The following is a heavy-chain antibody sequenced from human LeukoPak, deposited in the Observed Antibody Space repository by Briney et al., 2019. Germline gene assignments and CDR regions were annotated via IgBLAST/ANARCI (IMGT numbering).Heavy chain of an antibody. CDR2: ISSSSSTI. J-gene: IGHJ4*02. D-gene: IGHD2-2*01. V-gene: IGHV3-48*02. CDR1: GFTFSTYS. CDR3: AIRTTMYYFDY. Sequence: GGSLGLSCAASGFTFSTYSMNWVRQAPGKGLEWVSYISSSSSTIYYADSVKGRFTISRDNAKNSLFLQMNSLRDDDTAVYYCAIRTTMYYFDYWGQGTLVTVSS.